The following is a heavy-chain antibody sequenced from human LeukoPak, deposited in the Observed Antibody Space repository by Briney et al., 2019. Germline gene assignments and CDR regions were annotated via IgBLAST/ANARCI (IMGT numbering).Heavy chain of an antibody. V-gene: IGHV3-30-3*01. D-gene: IGHD2-2*01. CDR2: ISYDGSNK. J-gene: IGHJ3*02. Sequence: GRSLRLSCAASGFTFSSYAMHWVRQAPGKGLEWVAVISYDGSNKYYADSVKGRFTISRDNSKNTLYLQMNSLRAEDTAVYYCARDWARYCSSTSCVGAFDIWGQGTMVTVSS. CDR1: GFTFSSYA. CDR3: ARDWARYCSSTSCVGAFDI.